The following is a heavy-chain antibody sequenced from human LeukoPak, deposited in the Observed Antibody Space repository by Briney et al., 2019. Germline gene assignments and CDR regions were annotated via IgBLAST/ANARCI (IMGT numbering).Heavy chain of an antibody. CDR2: INAGNGNT. CDR1: GYTFTSYA. Sequence: ASVKVSCKASGYTFTSYAMHWVRQAPGQRLEWMGWINAGNGNTKYSQEFQGRVTITRDTSASTAYMELSSLRSEDMAVYYCARDGDHIAALVYWGQGTLVTVSS. J-gene: IGHJ4*02. D-gene: IGHD6-13*01. CDR3: ARDGDHIAALVY. V-gene: IGHV1-3*03.